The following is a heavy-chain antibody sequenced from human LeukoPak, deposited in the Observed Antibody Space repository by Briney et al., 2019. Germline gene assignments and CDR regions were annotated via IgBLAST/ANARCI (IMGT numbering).Heavy chain of an antibody. J-gene: IGHJ4*02. CDR2: ISYDGSNK. Sequence: GGSLRLSCAASGFTFSSYAMHWVRQAPGKGLEWVAVISYDGSNKYYADSVKGRFTISRDNSKNTLYLQMNSLRAEDTAVYYCARPLKEPTASFLRAPFDYWGQGTLVTVSS. V-gene: IGHV3-30-3*01. CDR3: ARPLKEPTASFLRAPFDY. D-gene: IGHD5-18*01. CDR1: GFTFSSYA.